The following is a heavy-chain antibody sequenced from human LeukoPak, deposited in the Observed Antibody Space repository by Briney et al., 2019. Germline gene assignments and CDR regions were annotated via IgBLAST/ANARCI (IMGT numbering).Heavy chain of an antibody. CDR1: GLSVSDAW. CDR2: IKSKTAGGTT. J-gene: IGHJ4*02. CDR3: TGPPV. Sequence: PGGSLTLSCAASGLSVSDAWMSWVRQAPGKGLEWVGRIKSKTAGGTTDYVASVKGRFTISRDDSRNTPYLQMNSLKTEDTAVYYCTGPPVWGQGTLVTVSS. V-gene: IGHV3-15*01.